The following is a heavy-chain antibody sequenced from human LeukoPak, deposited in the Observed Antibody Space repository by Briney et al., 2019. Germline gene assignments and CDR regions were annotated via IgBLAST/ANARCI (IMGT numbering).Heavy chain of an antibody. CDR3: ARVRGYYRYDAFDI. Sequence: GGSLRLSCAAPGFSFSSYWMSWVRQAPGKGLEWVANIKQDGSEKSYVDSVKGRFTISRDNAKNSLYLQMNSLRAEDTAVYYCARVRGYYRYDAFDIWGQGTMVIVSS. V-gene: IGHV3-7*01. CDR2: IKQDGSEK. J-gene: IGHJ3*02. D-gene: IGHD4-17*01. CDR1: GFSFSSYW.